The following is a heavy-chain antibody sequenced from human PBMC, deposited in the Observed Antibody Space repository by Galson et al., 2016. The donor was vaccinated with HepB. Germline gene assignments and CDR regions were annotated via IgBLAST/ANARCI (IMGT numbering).Heavy chain of an antibody. V-gene: IGHV4-4*02. CDR2: VHHSGNT. Sequence: SETLSLTCDVSGGSISNFNWWSWVRQPPGEGLEWVGEVHHSGNTKYNASLKSRVSMSVDKPKNQLSLKLSSVTAADTAVYFCARLSYFAMDVWGRGTTVTVSS. D-gene: IGHD6-25*01. J-gene: IGHJ6*02. CDR3: ARLSYFAMDV. CDR1: GGSISNFNW.